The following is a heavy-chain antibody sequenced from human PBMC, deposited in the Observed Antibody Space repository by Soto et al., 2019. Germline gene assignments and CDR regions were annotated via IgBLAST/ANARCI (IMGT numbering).Heavy chain of an antibody. D-gene: IGHD3-3*01. CDR2: IYNSGTT. CDR1: GGSISNYY. J-gene: IGHJ6*02. CDR3: ARAPYYDFWSGYYSPYGMDV. V-gene: IGHV4-59*13. Sequence: SETLSLTCTVSGGSISNYYCSWIRQTPGKGLEYIGFIYNSGTTNYHPSLKSRVTISIDTSKNQFSLKLSSVTAADTAVYYCARAPYYDFWSGYYSPYGMDVWGQGTTVTVSS.